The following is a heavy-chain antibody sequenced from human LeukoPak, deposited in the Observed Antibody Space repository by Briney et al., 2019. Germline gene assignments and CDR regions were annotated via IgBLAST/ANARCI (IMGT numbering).Heavy chain of an antibody. D-gene: IGHD5-18*01. Sequence: SQTLSLTCTVSGGSISSGDYYWSWIRQPPGKGLEWIGHIYYSGSTYYNPSLKSRVTISVDTSKNQFSLKLSSVTAADTAVYYCARGVDTAIRVDYWGQGTLVTVSS. CDR1: GGSISSGDYY. J-gene: IGHJ4*02. V-gene: IGHV4-30-4*01. CDR2: IYYSGST. CDR3: ARGVDTAIRVDY.